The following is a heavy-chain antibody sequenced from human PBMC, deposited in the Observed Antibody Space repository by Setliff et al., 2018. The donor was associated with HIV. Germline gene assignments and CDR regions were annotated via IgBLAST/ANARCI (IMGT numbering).Heavy chain of an antibody. CDR1: GYSISSGYY. CDR2: IYYSGRT. V-gene: IGHV4-38-2*02. D-gene: IGHD3-22*01. J-gene: IGHJ4*02. Sequence: PSETLSLTCTVSGYSISSGYYWGWIRQPPGNGLEWIGSIYYSGRTYYNPSLKSRVTISVDTSKNQFSLKLSSVTAADTAVYYCARVGWDYYDSSGVGEFDYWGQGTLVTVSS. CDR3: ARVGWDYYDSSGVGEFDY.